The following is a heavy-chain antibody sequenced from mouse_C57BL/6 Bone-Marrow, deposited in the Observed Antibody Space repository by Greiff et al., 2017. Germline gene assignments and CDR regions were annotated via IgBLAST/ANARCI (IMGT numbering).Heavy chain of an antibody. Sequence: EVQRVESGGGLVKPGGSLKLSCAASGFTFSSYTMSWVRQTPEQRLEWVATISGGGGNTYYPDSVKGRFTISRDNAKNTLYLQMSSLRSEDTALYYCARGKWAWFAYWGQGTLVTVSA. J-gene: IGHJ3*01. CDR1: GFTFSSYT. V-gene: IGHV5-9*01. CDR2: ISGGGGNT. CDR3: ARGKWAWFAY.